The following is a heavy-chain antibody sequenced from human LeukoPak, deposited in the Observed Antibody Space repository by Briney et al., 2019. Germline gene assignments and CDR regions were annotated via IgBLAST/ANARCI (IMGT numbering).Heavy chain of an antibody. Sequence: GGSLRLSCAASGFTFSSYAMSWVRQAPGKGLEWVSAISGSGGSTYYADSVKGRFTISRDNSKNTLYLQMNSLRAEDTAVYYCASRIVVAGSNYFGYWGQGTLVTVSS. CDR2: ISGSGGST. V-gene: IGHV3-23*01. D-gene: IGHD6-19*01. CDR1: GFTFSSYA. J-gene: IGHJ4*02. CDR3: ASRIVVAGSNYFGY.